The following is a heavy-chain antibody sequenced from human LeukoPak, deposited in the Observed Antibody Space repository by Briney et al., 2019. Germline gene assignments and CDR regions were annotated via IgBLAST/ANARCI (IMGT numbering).Heavy chain of an antibody. CDR2: INSDGSST. J-gene: IGHJ4*02. CDR3: ARDRSHYDFWSGYGY. D-gene: IGHD3-3*01. V-gene: IGHV3-74*01. CDR1: GFTFSSYW. Sequence: GGSLRLSCAASGFTFSSYWMHWVRQAPGKGLVWVSRINSDGSSTSYADSVKGRFTISRDNAKNTLYLQMNSLRAEDMAVYYCARDRSHYDFWSGYGYWGQGTLVTVSS.